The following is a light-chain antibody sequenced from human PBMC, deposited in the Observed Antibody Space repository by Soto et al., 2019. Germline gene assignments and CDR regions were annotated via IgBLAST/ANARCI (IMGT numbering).Light chain of an antibody. CDR2: DAS. CDR3: QQYNSYSRT. CDR1: QSISSW. Sequence: IQMTQSPPTLSASVGDRVTITCRASQSISSWLAWYQQKPGKAPKLLIYDASSLESGVPSRFSGSGSGTEFTLTISSLQPDDFATYYCQQYNSYSRTFGQGTKVDI. V-gene: IGKV1-5*01. J-gene: IGKJ1*01.